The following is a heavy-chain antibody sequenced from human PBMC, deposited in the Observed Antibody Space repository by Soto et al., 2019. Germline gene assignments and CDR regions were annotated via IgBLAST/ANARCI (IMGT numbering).Heavy chain of an antibody. V-gene: IGHV1-69*06. CDR2: IIPIFGTA. D-gene: IGHD2-2*01. CDR3: ARSLYCSSTSCQGLADYGMDV. Sequence: GASVKVSCKAPGGTFSSYAISWVRQAPGQGLEWMGGIIPIFGTANYAQKFQGRVTITADKSTSTAYMELSSLRSEDTAVYYCARSLYCSSTSCQGLADYGMDVWGQGTTVTVSS. CDR1: GGTFSSYA. J-gene: IGHJ6*02.